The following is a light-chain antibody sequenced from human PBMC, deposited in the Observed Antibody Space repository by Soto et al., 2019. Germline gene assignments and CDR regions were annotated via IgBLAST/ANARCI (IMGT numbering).Light chain of an antibody. CDR3: QQYNNWPPIT. CDR1: QSVSSN. V-gene: IGKV3-15*01. Sequence: EIVMTQSPATLSVSPGERATLSCRASQSVSSNLAWYQQKPGQAPRLLIYGASTRATGTPARFSGSGSGTEFTLTISSLQSEDFAVYYFQQYNNWPPITFGQGNKLEIK. CDR2: GAS. J-gene: IGKJ2*01.